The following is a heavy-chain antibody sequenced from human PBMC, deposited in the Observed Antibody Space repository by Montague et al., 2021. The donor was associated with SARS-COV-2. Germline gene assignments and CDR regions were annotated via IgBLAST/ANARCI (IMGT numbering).Heavy chain of an antibody. D-gene: IGHD1-1*01. J-gene: IGHJ4*02. CDR2: TYYRSNWSH. CDR1: GDSVSTKLSA. Sequence: YAISGDSVSTKLSAWNWIRQSPSRGLEWLGRTYYRSNWSHDYAPSVKSRIIVNPDTSKNQFSLQLNSVTPEDTAVHYCVRDHDQVFDYWGEGTLVTVSS. CDR3: VRDHDQVFDY. V-gene: IGHV6-1*01.